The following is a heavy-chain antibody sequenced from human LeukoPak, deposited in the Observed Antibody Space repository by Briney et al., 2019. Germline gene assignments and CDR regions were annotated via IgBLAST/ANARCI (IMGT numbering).Heavy chain of an antibody. CDR3: AKDYCSSTSCYLGYMDV. D-gene: IGHD2-2*01. CDR1: GFTFDDYA. V-gene: IGHV3-43D*04. J-gene: IGHJ6*03. CDR2: ISWDGGST. Sequence: GGSLRLSCAASGFTFDDYAMHWVRQAPGKGLEWVSLISWDGGSTYYADSVKGRFTISRDNSKNSLYLQMNSLRAEDTALYYCAKDYCSSTSCYLGYMDVWGKGTTVTVSS.